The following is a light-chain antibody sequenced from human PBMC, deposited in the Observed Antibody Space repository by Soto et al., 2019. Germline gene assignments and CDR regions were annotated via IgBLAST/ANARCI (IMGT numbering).Light chain of an antibody. J-gene: IGKJ4*01. CDR3: LQDHNYPLT. Sequence: AIQMTQFPFSLSASVGDRVTITCRASQDIRSDLGWYQQRPGKAPRLLIYAASSLQSGVPSRFSGSGSGTDFTLTISSLQHEDFETDYGLQDHNYPLTLGGGTKVDIK. V-gene: IGKV1-6*01. CDR2: AAS. CDR1: QDIRSD.